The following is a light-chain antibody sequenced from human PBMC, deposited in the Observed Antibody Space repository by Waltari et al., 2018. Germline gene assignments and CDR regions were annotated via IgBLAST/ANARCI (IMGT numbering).Light chain of an antibody. V-gene: IGLV1-47*01. CDR3: AAWDDSLSGPI. CDR2: RNS. Sequence: QSILTQPPSMSGTPGQRVTISCSGSNSNIKITHVTWYQHLPATTPKLLIYRNSWRPSGVSDRFSASKSGTSASLAISGLRSEDEGDYYCAAWDDSLSGPIFGGGTRLTVL. CDR1: NSNIKITH. J-gene: IGLJ2*01.